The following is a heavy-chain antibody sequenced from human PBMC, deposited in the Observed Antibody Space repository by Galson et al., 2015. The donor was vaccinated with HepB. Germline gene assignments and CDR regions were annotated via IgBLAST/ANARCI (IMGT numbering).Heavy chain of an antibody. CDR1: GFTFSSYA. CDR3: ARDSRSGYGVPDY. V-gene: IGHV3-30-3*01. D-gene: IGHD5-12*01. J-gene: IGHJ4*02. CDR2: ISYDGSNK. Sequence: SLRLSCAASGFTFSSYAMHWVRQAPGKGLEWVAVISYDGSNKYNADSVKGRFTISRDNSKNTLYLQMNSLRAEDTAVYYCARDSRSGYGVPDYWGQGTLVTVSS.